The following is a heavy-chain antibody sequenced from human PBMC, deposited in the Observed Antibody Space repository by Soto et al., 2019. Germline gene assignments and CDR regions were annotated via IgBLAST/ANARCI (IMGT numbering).Heavy chain of an antibody. J-gene: IGHJ5*02. Sequence: SETLSLTCAVSGGSISSSNWWSWVRQPPGKGLEWIGEIYHSGSTNYNPSLKSRVTISVDKSKNQFSLKLSSVTAADTAVYYCARFTPPNYYESSGYPWFAPWGKGTLVT. V-gene: IGHV4-4*02. CDR3: ARFTPPNYYESSGYPWFAP. D-gene: IGHD3-22*01. CDR1: GGSISSSNW. CDR2: IYHSGST.